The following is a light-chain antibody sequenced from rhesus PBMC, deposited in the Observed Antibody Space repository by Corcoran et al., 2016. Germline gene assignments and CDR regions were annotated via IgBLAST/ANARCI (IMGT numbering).Light chain of an antibody. J-gene: IGKJ4*01. CDR1: QGISDY. CDR3: LQGYSSPLT. Sequence: DIQMTQSPSSLSASVGDRATITCRASQGISDYLSWYQQKPGKTPKRLIYVASSLESGVPSRLSGRGSGTDFTLTIRSLQPENFATYYCLQGYSSPLTFGGGTKVEIK. CDR2: VAS. V-gene: IGKV1-36*02.